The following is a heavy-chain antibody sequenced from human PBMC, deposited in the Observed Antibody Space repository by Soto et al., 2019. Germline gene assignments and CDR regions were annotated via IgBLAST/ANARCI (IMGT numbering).Heavy chain of an antibody. V-gene: IGHV4-59*08. CDR1: GGSIGDYY. Sequence: SETLSLTCSVSGGSIGDYYWSWIRQPPGKGLEWIGFIYHSETTNYNPSLKSRVTMSVDTPKNLLSLKLSSVTAADTAVYYCARLRLYSSGSGSYFPGYFVYWGQGTLVTV. CDR3: ARLRLYSSGSGSYFPGYFVY. D-gene: IGHD3-10*01. CDR2: IYHSETT. J-gene: IGHJ4*02.